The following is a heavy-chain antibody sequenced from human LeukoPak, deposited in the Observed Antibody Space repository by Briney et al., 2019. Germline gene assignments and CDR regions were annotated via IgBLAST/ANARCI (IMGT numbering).Heavy chain of an antibody. D-gene: IGHD2-2*02. CDR3: ARVPYDHCSSTSCYTGSFDY. V-gene: IGHV3-21*01. J-gene: IGHJ4*02. CDR2: ISSSSSYI. CDR1: GFTFSSYS. Sequence: GGSLRLSCAASGFTFSSYSMNWVRQAPGKGLEWVSSISSSSSYIYYADSVKGRFTISRDNAKNSLYLQMNSLRAEDTAVYYCARVPYDHCSSTSCYTGSFDYWGQGTLVTVSS.